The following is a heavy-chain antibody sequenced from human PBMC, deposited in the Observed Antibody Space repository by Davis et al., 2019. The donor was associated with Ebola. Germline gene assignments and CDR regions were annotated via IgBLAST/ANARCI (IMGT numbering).Heavy chain of an antibody. CDR2: INPNSGGT. CDR3: ARGKRVFDY. D-gene: IGHD5-24*01. Sequence: ASVKVSCKASGYTFTDYNIYWVRQAPGQGLEWMGWINPNSGGTNYAQKFHGRVTMTWDTSITTAYMELTRLRSDDTAVFYCARGKRVFDYWVQGTLVTVSS. V-gene: IGHV1-2*02. J-gene: IGHJ4*02. CDR1: GYTFTDYN.